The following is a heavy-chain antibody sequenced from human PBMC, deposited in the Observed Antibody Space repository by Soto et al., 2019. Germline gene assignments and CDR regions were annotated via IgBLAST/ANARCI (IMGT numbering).Heavy chain of an antibody. CDR2: IWYDGSNK. V-gene: IGHV3-33*01. D-gene: IGHD3-10*01. CDR3: ARDRTSDYYGSGSYYIHDAFDI. Sequence: GGSLRLSCAASGFTFSSYGMRWVRQAPGKGLEWVAVIWYDGSNKYYADSVKGRFTISRDNCKNTLYLQMNSLRAEDTAVYYCARDRTSDYYGSGSYYIHDAFDIWGQGTVVTVSS. CDR1: GFTFSSYG. J-gene: IGHJ3*02.